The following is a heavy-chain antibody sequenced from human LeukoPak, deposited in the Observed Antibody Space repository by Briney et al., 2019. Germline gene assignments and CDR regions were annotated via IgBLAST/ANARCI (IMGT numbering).Heavy chain of an antibody. CDR3: ARAPAAGDYGTY. CDR1: AGSLSSYS. V-gene: IGHV4-59*12. D-gene: IGHD4-17*01. CDR2: IYYSGCT. Sequence: SETLSLTSTVDAGSLSSYSWSWIRQPPGEVLEWIGYIYYSGCTNYNPSLKSRVTISVDTSKNQFSLKLSSVTAADTAVYYCARAPAAGDYGTYWGQGTLVTVSS. J-gene: IGHJ4*02.